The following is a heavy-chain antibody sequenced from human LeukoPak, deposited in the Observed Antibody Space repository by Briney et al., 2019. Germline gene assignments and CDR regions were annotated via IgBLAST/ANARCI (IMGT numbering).Heavy chain of an antibody. CDR1: GGSISSYY. D-gene: IGHD1-26*01. Sequence: PSETLSLTCTVSGGSISSYYWSWIRQPPGKGLEWIGYIYYSGSTNYNSSLKSRVTISVDTSKNQFSLKLSSVTAADTAVYYCARRPWEPYSNWYFDLWGRGTLVTVSS. V-gene: IGHV4-59*08. J-gene: IGHJ2*01. CDR2: IYYSGST. CDR3: ARRPWEPYSNWYFDL.